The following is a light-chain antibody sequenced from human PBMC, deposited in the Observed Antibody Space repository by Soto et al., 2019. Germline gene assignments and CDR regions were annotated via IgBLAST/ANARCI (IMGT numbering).Light chain of an antibody. J-gene: IGKJ4*01. V-gene: IGKV1-39*01. CDR3: QQIYSAPLT. Sequence: DIQMTQSRASLSASVGDRVTITCRASQSITTYLNWYRQKPGKAPKLLIYAASSLQSGVPSRFSGSGSETEFTLSISSLQPEDFATHFCQQIYSAPLTFGGVTKVDIK. CDR1: QSITTY. CDR2: AAS.